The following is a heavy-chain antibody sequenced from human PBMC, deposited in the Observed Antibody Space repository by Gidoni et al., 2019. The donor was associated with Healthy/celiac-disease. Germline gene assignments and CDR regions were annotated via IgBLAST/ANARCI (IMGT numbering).Heavy chain of an antibody. CDR3: TTPVDYGDYVDY. J-gene: IGHJ4*02. Sequence: EVQLVESGGGLVKPGGSLRLSCAASGFTFSNAWMSWVRQAPGKGLEWVGRIKSKTDGGTTDYAAPVKGRFTISRDDSKNTLYLQMNSLKTEDTAVYYCTTPVDYGDYVDYWGQGTLVTVSS. V-gene: IGHV3-15*01. CDR2: IKSKTDGGTT. CDR1: GFTFSNAW. D-gene: IGHD4-17*01.